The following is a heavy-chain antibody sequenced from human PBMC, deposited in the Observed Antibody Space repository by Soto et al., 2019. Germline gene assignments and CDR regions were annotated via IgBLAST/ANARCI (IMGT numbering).Heavy chain of an antibody. CDR1: GYTFTDYC. CDR3: AIHISNFRYYYYAMDA. J-gene: IGHJ6*02. CDR2: TYPSDSDT. D-gene: IGHD4-4*01. V-gene: IGHV5-51*01. Sequence: PGGSPKIYCKGPGYTFTDYCMGWVPRLPGEGVGWIGLTYPSDSDTTYSPSFQGHLTITVHKSTRTAYLDGDTHQASDTAMYYCAIHISNFRYYYYAMDAWGQGTTVTVSS.